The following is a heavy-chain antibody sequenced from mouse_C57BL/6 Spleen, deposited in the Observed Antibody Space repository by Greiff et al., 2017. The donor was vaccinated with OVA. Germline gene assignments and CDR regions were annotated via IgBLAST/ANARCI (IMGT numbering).Heavy chain of an antibody. D-gene: IGHD1-1*02. CDR1: GFTFSDYG. V-gene: IGHV5-17*01. J-gene: IGHJ2*01. Sequence: EVKLVESGGGLVKPGGSLKLSCAASGFTFSDYGMHWVRQAPEKGLEWVAYISSGSSTIYYADTVKGRFTISRDNAKNTLFLQMTSLRSEDTAMYYCARVGGGSHFDYWGQGTTLTVSS. CDR2: ISSGSSTI. CDR3: ARVGGGSHFDY.